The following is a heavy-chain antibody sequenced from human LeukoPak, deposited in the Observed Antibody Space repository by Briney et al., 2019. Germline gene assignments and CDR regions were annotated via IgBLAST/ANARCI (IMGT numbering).Heavy chain of an antibody. CDR2: MNPNSGNT. D-gene: IGHD4-17*01. J-gene: IGHJ4*02. CDR3: ARGFTVTTFAAPGY. CDR1: GYSFTSYW. Sequence: GESLKISCKGSGYSFTSYWIGWVRQATGQGLDWMEWMNPNSGNTGYAQKFQGRVTMTRNTSISTAYMELSSLRSEDTAVYYCARGFTVTTFAAPGYWGQGTLVTVSS. V-gene: IGHV1-8*02.